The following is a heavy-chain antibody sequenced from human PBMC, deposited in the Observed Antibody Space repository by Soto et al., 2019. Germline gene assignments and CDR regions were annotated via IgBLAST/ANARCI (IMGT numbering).Heavy chain of an antibody. V-gene: IGHV1-18*04. CDR3: ARAIAGGYGYTTLDY. Sequence: ASVKVSCKASGYTFTAYYMHWVRQAPGQGLEWMGWINAYNANTNYEQKFQGRVTMTTDTSTSTAYMDLRSLRSDDTAVYYCARAIAGGYGYTTLDYWGQGTLVTVSS. CDR2: INAYNANT. D-gene: IGHD5-18*01. CDR1: GYTFTAYY. J-gene: IGHJ4*02.